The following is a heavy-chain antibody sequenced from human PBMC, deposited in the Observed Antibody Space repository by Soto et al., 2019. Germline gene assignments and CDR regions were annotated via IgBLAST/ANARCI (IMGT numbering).Heavy chain of an antibody. Sequence: QVQLVQSGAEVKKPGASVRVSCKASGDCFSNYGFSWVRQAPGQGLEWMGWISAYDGQTNYTKKSQVRVTMTTDTSSSTAYMELRSLRSADTAVYYCERVRYYASSGYFAFDYWGLGTLVTVSS. CDR1: GDCFSNYG. J-gene: IGHJ4*02. D-gene: IGHD3-22*01. CDR2: ISAYDGQT. CDR3: ERVRYYASSGYFAFDY. V-gene: IGHV1-18*01.